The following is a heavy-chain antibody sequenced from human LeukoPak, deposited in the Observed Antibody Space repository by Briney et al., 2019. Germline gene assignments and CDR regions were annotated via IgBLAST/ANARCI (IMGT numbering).Heavy chain of an antibody. Sequence: SETLSLTCTVSGGSISSSSYYWGWIRQPPGKGLEWFGSIYYSGSTYYHPSLKSRVTISVDTSKNQFSLKLSSVTAADTAVYYCAREEYSSGLNAFDIWGQGTMVTVSS. CDR1: GGSISSSSYY. CDR3: AREEYSSGLNAFDI. J-gene: IGHJ3*02. CDR2: IYYSGST. D-gene: IGHD6-19*01. V-gene: IGHV4-39*02.